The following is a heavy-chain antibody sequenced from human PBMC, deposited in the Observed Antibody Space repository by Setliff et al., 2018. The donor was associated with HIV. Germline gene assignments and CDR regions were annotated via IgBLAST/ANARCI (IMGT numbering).Heavy chain of an antibody. CDR3: ARAGRSGSYNHYYYYYMDV. D-gene: IGHD1-26*01. CDR2: INPSGGST. J-gene: IGHJ6*03. V-gene: IGHV1-46*01. Sequence: ASVKVSCKASGYTFTSYYMHWVRQAPGQGLEWMGIINPSGGSTNYAQTFQGRVTMTRDTSTSTVYMELSSLRSEDTAVYYCARAGRSGSYNHYYYYYMDVWGKGTTVTVSS. CDR1: GYTFTSYY.